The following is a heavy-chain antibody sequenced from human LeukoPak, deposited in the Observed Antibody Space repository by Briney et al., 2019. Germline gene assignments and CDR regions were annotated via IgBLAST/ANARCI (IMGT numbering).Heavy chain of an antibody. J-gene: IGHJ4*02. V-gene: IGHV4-59*12. CDR1: GGSITNYY. CDR3: ARGYSSGWFDY. D-gene: IGHD6-19*01. Sequence: SETLSLTCIVSGGSITNYYWSWIRQPPGKGLEWIGYIYHSGSTYYNPSLKSRVTISVDRSKNQFSLKLSSVTAADTAVYYCARGYSSGWFDYWGQGTLVTVSS. CDR2: IYHSGST.